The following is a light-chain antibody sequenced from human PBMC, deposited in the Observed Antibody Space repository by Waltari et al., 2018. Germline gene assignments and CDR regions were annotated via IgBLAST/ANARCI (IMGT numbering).Light chain of an antibody. Sequence: DIQMTQSPPPLSASVGDRVPITCQASQDISNSLNWYQQKPGKAPKLLINDASNLQAGVPSRFSGSGSGTNFVFIISSVRPEDVATYYCQQHDNLPLTFGQGTRLEIK. V-gene: IGKV1-33*01. CDR1: QDISNS. CDR2: DAS. CDR3: QQHDNLPLT. J-gene: IGKJ5*01.